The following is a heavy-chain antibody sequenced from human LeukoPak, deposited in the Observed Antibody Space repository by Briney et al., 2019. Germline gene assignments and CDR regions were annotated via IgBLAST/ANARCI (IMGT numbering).Heavy chain of an antibody. CDR1: GYTFTSYG. CDR3: ARYQGVVVPAAERGWFDL. D-gene: IGHD2-2*01. Sequence: ASVKVSCKGSGYTFTSYGISWVRQAPGQGREGMGWISAYNGNRNNAQKLQGRVTMTTDTSTSTSYMELRSLRSDDTAVYYCARYQGVVVPAAERGWFDLWGQGTLVTVSS. V-gene: IGHV1-18*01. CDR2: ISAYNGNR. J-gene: IGHJ5*02.